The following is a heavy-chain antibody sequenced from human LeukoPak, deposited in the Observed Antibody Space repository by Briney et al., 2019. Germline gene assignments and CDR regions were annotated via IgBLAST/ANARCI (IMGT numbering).Heavy chain of an antibody. CDR1: GFTFSAYG. CDR3: ARGNSNYGYVFDI. V-gene: IGHV3-23*01. J-gene: IGHJ3*02. Sequence: GGSLRLSCAASGFTFSAYGMSWVRQAPGQGLEWVSGISANGGITFYARSVRGRFTISRDNPQNTLYLQMNSLRAEATAVYYCARGNSNYGYVFDIWGQGTMVTVSS. CDR2: ISANGGIT. D-gene: IGHD4-11*01.